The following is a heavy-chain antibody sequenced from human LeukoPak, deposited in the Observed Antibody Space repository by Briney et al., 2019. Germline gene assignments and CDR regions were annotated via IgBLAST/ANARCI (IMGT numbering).Heavy chain of an antibody. J-gene: IGHJ4*02. CDR2: INHSGST. V-gene: IGHV4-34*01. Sequence: PSETLSLTCTVPGGSISSYYWSWIRQPPGKGLEWIGEINHSGSTNYNPSLKSRVTISVDTSKNHFSLNLRSVTAADTAVYYCARRSYNSPFRYWGQGTPVTVSS. D-gene: IGHD5-24*01. CDR3: ARRSYNSPFRY. CDR1: GGSISSYY.